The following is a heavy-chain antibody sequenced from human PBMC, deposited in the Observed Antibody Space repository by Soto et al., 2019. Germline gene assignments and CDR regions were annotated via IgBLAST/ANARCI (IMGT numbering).Heavy chain of an antibody. J-gene: IGHJ6*02. D-gene: IGHD2-15*01. V-gene: IGHV3-15*07. CDR1: GFTFSNAW. Sequence: EVQLVESGGGLVQPGGSLRLSCAASGFTFSNAWMNWVRQAPGKGLEWVGRIKSKTDGGTTDYAAPVKGRFTISRDDSKNTLYLQMNSLKTEDTAVYYCTTAPSLGYCSGGSCPTYYYGMDVWGQGTTVTVSS. CDR3: TTAPSLGYCSGGSCPTYYYGMDV. CDR2: IKSKTDGGTT.